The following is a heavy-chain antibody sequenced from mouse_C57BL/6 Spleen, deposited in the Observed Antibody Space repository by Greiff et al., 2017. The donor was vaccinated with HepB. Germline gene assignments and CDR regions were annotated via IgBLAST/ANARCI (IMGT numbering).Heavy chain of an antibody. D-gene: IGHD1-1*01. Sequence: EVQLQESGPGLAKPSQTLSLTCSVTGYSITSDYRNWIRKFPGNKLEYMGYISYSGSTYYNPSLKSRISITRDTSKNQYYLQLNSVTTEDTATYYCARITTDWYFDVWGTGTTVTVSS. V-gene: IGHV3-8*01. J-gene: IGHJ1*03. CDR1: GYSITSDY. CDR2: ISYSGST. CDR3: ARITTDWYFDV.